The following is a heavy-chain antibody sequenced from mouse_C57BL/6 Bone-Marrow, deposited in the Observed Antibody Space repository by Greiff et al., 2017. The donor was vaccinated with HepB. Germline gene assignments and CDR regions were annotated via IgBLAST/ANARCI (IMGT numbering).Heavy chain of an antibody. Sequence: EVQRVESGPGLVKPSQSLSLTCSVTGYSITSGYYWNWIRQFPGNKLEWMGYISYDGSNNYNPSLKNRISITRDTSKNQFFLKLNSVTTEDTATYYCAREVVAHYAMDYWGQGTSVTVSS. CDR1: GYSITSGYY. J-gene: IGHJ4*01. V-gene: IGHV3-6*01. CDR2: ISYDGSN. D-gene: IGHD1-1*01. CDR3: AREVVAHYAMDY.